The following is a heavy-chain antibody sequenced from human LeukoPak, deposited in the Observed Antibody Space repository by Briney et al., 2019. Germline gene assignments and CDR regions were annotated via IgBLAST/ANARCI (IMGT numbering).Heavy chain of an antibody. CDR2: IYSGGST. CDR3: ARVRAVAGIRYWYFDL. J-gene: IGHJ2*01. V-gene: IGHV3-53*01. D-gene: IGHD6-19*01. CDR1: GFTVSSNY. Sequence: GGSLRLSCAASGFTVSSNYMSWVRQAPGKGLEWVSVIYSGGSTYYADSVKGRFTISRDNSKNTLYLQMNSLRAEDTAVYYCARVRAVAGIRYWYFDLWGRGTLVTVSS.